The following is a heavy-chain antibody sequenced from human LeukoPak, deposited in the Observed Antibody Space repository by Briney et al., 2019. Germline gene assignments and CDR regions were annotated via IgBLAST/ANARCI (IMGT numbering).Heavy chain of an antibody. J-gene: IGHJ6*03. V-gene: IGHV4-59*01. CDR2: IYCSGST. D-gene: IGHD4-17*01. Sequence: PSETLSLTCTVSSGSISSYYWSWIRQPPGKGLEWIGYIYCSGSTNYNPSLKSRVTISVDTSKNQFSLKLSSVTAADTAVYYCARTVWGGDYEAMGYYYYYYMDVWGKGTTVTISS. CDR3: ARTVWGGDYEAMGYYYYYYMDV. CDR1: SGSISSYY.